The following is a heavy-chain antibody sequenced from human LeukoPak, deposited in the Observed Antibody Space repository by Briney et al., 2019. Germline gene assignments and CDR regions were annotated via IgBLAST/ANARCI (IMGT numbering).Heavy chain of an antibody. Sequence: PGGSLRLSCAASGFTVSSNYMSWVRQAPGKGLEWVSVIYSGGSTYYADSVKGRFTISRDNSKNTLYLQMNSLRAEDTAVYYCARGTYYYDSSGYPYGMDVWGQGTTVTVSS. CDR2: IYSGGST. D-gene: IGHD3-22*01. J-gene: IGHJ6*02. V-gene: IGHV3-53*01. CDR1: GFTVSSNY. CDR3: ARGTYYYDSSGYPYGMDV.